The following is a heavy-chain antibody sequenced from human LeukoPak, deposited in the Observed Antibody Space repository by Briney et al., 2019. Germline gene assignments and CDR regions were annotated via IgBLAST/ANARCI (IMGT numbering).Heavy chain of an antibody. Sequence: PGGSLRLSCAASGFTFNNYAMSWVRQAPGKGLQWVSDISGTGGSTYYVDSVKGRFTISRDNSKNTLYLQMNSLSAEDTAVYYCAKGVGTYSSSPCDYWGQGTLVTVSS. CDR3: AKGVGTYSSSPCDY. J-gene: IGHJ4*02. D-gene: IGHD6-13*01. CDR2: ISGTGGST. V-gene: IGHV3-23*01. CDR1: GFTFNNYA.